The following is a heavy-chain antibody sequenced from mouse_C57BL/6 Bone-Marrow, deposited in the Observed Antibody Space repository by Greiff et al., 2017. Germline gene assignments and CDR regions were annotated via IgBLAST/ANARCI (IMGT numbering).Heavy chain of an antibody. CDR3: ARRGTSWYFDV. D-gene: IGHD3-3*01. CDR1: GFTFSSYG. J-gene: IGHJ1*03. Sequence: EVQRVESGGDLVKPGGSLKLSCAASGFTFSSYGMSWVRQTPDKRLEWVATISSGGSYTYYPDSVKGRFTISRDNAKNTLYLQMSSLKSEDTAMDYCARRGTSWYFDVWGTGTTVTVSS. CDR2: ISSGGSYT. V-gene: IGHV5-6*01.